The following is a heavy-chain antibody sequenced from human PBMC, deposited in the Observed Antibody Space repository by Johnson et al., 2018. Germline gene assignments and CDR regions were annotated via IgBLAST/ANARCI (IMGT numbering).Heavy chain of an antibody. J-gene: IGHJ1*01. CDR3: AKRWLGYIQH. D-gene: IGHD2-15*01. CDR2: SSYDGSNK. CDR1: GFTFSTYG. V-gene: IGHV3-30*18. Sequence: QVQLVQSGGGVVQPGRSLSLSSAASGFTFSTYGMHWVRQAPGQRLERVAVSSYDGSNKFSADSVKGGFTISRDNSKNTLYLQMNSPRAEETAVYYCAKRWLGYIQHWGQGTLVTVSS.